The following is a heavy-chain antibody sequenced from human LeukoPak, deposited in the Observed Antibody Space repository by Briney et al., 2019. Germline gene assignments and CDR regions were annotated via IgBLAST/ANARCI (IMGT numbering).Heavy chain of an antibody. V-gene: IGHV3-21*01. D-gene: IGHD1-20*01. CDR2: ISSDSSYF. CDR1: GFTFSSYS. CDR3: ARPGETYNWNPVNFDF. J-gene: IGHJ4*02. Sequence: PGGSLRLSCAASGFTFSSYSLIWVRQAPGKGLEWVSSISSDSSYFYYADSVRGRFTISRNNAKKSLYLQMNSLRAEDTAVYYCARPGETYNWNPVNFDFWGQGTLVTVSS.